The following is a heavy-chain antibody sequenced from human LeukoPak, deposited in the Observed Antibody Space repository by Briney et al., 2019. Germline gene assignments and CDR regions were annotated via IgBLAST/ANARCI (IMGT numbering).Heavy chain of an antibody. CDR1: GYTFTSYG. D-gene: IGHD6-13*01. V-gene: IGHV1-18*01. CDR2: ISAYNGNT. Sequence: ASVKVSCKASGYTFTSYGISWVRQAPGQGLEWMGWISAYNGNTNYAQKLQGRVTMTTDTSTSTAYMELRSLRSDDTAVYYCARDRFVKTGSSRRYTHNWFDPWGQGTLVTVSS. J-gene: IGHJ5*02. CDR3: ARDRFVKTGSSRRYTHNWFDP.